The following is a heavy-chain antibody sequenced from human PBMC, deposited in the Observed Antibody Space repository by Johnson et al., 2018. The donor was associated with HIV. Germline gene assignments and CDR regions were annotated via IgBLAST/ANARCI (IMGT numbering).Heavy chain of an antibody. CDR1: GFTFSSYA. CDR2: IYSGGST. J-gene: IGHJ3*02. Sequence: VQLVESGGGLVQPGGSLRLSCAASGFTFSSYAMSWVRQAPGKGLDWVSAIYSGGSTYYADSVKGRFTISRDNSKNTLYLQMNSLRAEDTAVYYCARAPGAGDAFDIWGQGTMVTVSS. V-gene: IGHV3-23*04. D-gene: IGHD7-27*01. CDR3: ARAPGAGDAFDI.